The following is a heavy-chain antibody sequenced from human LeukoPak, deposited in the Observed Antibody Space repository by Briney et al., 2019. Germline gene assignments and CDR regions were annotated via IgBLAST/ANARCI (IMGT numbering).Heavy chain of an antibody. V-gene: IGHV3-73*01. J-gene: IGHJ5*02. CDR1: GFTFSGSA. Sequence: PGGSLRLSCAASGFTFSGSAMHWVRQASGKGLEWVGRIRSKANSYATAYAASVKGRFTISRDDSKNTAYLQMNSLKTEDTAVYYCARAVSKFGAPVGWFDPWGQGTLVTVSS. CDR3: ARAVSKFGAPVGWFDP. D-gene: IGHD3-10*01. CDR2: IRSKANSYAT.